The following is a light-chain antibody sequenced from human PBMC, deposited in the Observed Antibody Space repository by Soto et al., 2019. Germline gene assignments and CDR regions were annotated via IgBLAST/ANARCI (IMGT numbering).Light chain of an antibody. Sequence: DIQMTQSPSTLSASVGDRVTITCRASQIISSWLAWYQQKPGKAPKLLIYKASTLESGVPSRFSGGGSGTEFTLTISSLQPDDFATYYCQHSNNYPITFGHGTRLEIK. J-gene: IGKJ5*01. CDR3: QHSNNYPIT. CDR1: QIISSW. V-gene: IGKV1-5*03. CDR2: KAS.